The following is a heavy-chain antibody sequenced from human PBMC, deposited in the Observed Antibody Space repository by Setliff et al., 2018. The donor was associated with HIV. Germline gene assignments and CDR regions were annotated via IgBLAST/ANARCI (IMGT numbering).Heavy chain of an antibody. D-gene: IGHD2-21*02. CDR1: GYSFTTYW. CDR2: INPGNGNT. V-gene: IGHV1-3*01. J-gene: IGHJ3*02. CDR3: AREPIGGDDAFDI. Sequence: GESLKISCRGFGYSFTTYWIGWVRQAPGQRLEWMGWINPGNGNTKYSQKFQGRVTVTRDTSATTAYMELSSLRSEDTAIFYCAREPIGGDDAFDIWGQGTMVTVSS.